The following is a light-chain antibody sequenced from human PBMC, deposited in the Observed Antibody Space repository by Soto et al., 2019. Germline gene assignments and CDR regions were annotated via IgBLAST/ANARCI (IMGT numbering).Light chain of an antibody. CDR1: QSVSSY. CDR2: DAS. V-gene: IGKV3-11*01. Sequence: EIVLTQSPATLSLSPGERATLSCRASQSVSSYLACYQQKPGQAPRLLIYDASNRATGIPPRFSGSGSGTAFTLTISSLEPEDFAFYYCQQRSNWPLTFGGGTKVEIK. J-gene: IGKJ4*01. CDR3: QQRSNWPLT.